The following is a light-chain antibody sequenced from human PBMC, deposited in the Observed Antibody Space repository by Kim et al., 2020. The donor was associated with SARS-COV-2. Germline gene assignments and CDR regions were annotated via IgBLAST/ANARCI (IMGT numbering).Light chain of an antibody. CDR3: QQYNDWPRT. Sequence: DIVMTQSPATLSVSPGERATVSCRASQSVNRYLAWYQQKPGQVPRLLIYAAATRATGIPARFSGSGSGTEYTLTISSLQSGDFAVYYCQQYNDWPRTFGQGTKVDIK. V-gene: IGKV3-15*01. J-gene: IGKJ1*01. CDR1: QSVNRY. CDR2: AAA.